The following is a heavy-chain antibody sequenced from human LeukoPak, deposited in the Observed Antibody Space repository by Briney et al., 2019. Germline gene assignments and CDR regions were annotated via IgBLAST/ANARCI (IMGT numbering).Heavy chain of an antibody. D-gene: IGHD4-11*01. CDR3: ARALLTVTNTAFDI. CDR1: GGSISSYY. Sequence: SETLSLTCTVSGGSISSYYWSWIRQPPGKGLEWIGCIYYSGSTNYNPSLKSRVTISVDTSKNQFSLKLSSVTAADTAVYYCARALLTVTNTAFDIWGQGTMVTVSS. J-gene: IGHJ3*02. CDR2: IYYSGST. V-gene: IGHV4-59*01.